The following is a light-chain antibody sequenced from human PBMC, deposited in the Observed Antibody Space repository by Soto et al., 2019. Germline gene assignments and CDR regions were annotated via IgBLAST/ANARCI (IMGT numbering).Light chain of an antibody. CDR2: EVS. J-gene: IGLJ2*01. CDR3: SSYTSSNTLV. V-gene: IGLV2-14*01. CDR1: SSDVGGYNY. Sequence: QSVLTQPASVSGSPGQSITISCTGTSSDVGGYNYVSWYQQHPGKVPKLMIYEVSNRPSGVSNRFSGSKSDNTASLTISGLQAEDEADYYCSSYTSSNTLVFGEGTKVTVL.